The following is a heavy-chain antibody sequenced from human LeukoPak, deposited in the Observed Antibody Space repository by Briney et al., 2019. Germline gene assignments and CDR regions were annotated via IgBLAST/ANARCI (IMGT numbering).Heavy chain of an antibody. CDR3: ARDYIDPEMATTGDY. CDR1: GFTFSSYS. J-gene: IGHJ4*02. D-gene: IGHD5-24*01. Sequence: GGSLRLSCAASGFTFSSYSMNWVRQAPGKGLEWVSYISSSSSTIYYADSVKGRFTIFRDNAKNLLYLQMNSLRAEDTAVYYCARDYIDPEMATTGDYWGQGTLVTVSS. V-gene: IGHV3-48*04. CDR2: ISSSSSTI.